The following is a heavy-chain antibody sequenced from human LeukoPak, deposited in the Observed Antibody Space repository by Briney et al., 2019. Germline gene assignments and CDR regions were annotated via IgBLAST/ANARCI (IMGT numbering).Heavy chain of an antibody. V-gene: IGHV4-4*07. D-gene: IGHD3-22*01. Sequence: SETLSLTCTVSGGSISSYYWSWIRQPAGKGLEWIGRIYTSGSTNYNPSLKSRVTMSVDTSKNQFSLKLSSVTAADTAVYYCARQTYDSSGYLMFDYWGQGTLVTVSS. J-gene: IGHJ4*02. CDR1: GGSISSYY. CDR3: ARQTYDSSGYLMFDY. CDR2: IYTSGST.